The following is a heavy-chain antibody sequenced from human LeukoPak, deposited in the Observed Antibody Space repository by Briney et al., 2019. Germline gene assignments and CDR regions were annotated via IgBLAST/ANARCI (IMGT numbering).Heavy chain of an antibody. D-gene: IGHD3-10*01. CDR3: ARVTPSYYYGSGSPDAFDI. V-gene: IGHV4-59*01. CDR1: GGSISSYY. Sequence: SETLSLTCTVSGGSISSYYWSWIRQPPGKGLEWIGYIYYSGSTNYNPSLKSRVTISEDTSKNQFSLKLTSVTAADTAVYYCARVTPSYYYGSGSPDAFDIWGQGTMVTVSS. CDR2: IYYSGST. J-gene: IGHJ3*02.